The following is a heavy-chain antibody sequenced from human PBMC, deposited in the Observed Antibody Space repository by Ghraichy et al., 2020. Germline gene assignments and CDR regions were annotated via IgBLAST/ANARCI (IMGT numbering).Heavy chain of an antibody. V-gene: IGHV3-23*01. CDR3: AKVAVSSSLHMYFDY. CDR2: VSVSGSNT. Sequence: GGSLRLSCAASGFTFSNYLMNWVSQAPGKGLEWVSGVSVSGSNTYYEDSVKGRFTISRDDSKNTLYLQMNGLRVEDTGIYYCAKVAVSSSLHMYFDYWGQGALVTVSS. CDR1: GFTFSNYL. D-gene: IGHD6-6*01. J-gene: IGHJ4*02.